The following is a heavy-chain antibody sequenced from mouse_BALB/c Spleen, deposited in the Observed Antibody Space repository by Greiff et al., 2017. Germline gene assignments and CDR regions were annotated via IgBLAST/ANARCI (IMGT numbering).Heavy chain of an antibody. J-gene: IGHJ4*01. V-gene: IGHV4-1*02. CDR2: INPDSSTI. CDR1: GFDFSRYW. CDR3: ARFPIGYGSDYAMDY. Sequence: EVHLVESGGGLVQPGGSLKLSCAASGFDFSRYWMSWVRQAPGKGLEWIGEINPDSSTINYTPSLKDKFIISRDNAKNTLYLQMSKVRSEDTALYYGARFPIGYGSDYAMDYWGKGTSDSVTT. D-gene: IGHD1-1*01.